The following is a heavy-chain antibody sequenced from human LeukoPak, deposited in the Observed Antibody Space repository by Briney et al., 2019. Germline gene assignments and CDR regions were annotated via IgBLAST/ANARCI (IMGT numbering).Heavy chain of an antibody. CDR3: ARERVIAAAGDGFDS. V-gene: IGHV3-48*02. CDR2: ISSSSTTI. CDR1: GFTFSDYS. Sequence: GGSLRLSCAASGFTFSDYSMNWVRQAPGKGLEWVSYISSSSTTIFYADSVKGRFTISRDNAKNSLFLQMNGLRDEDTALYYCARERVIAAAGDGFDSWGQGALVTVSS. D-gene: IGHD2-21*01. J-gene: IGHJ4*02.